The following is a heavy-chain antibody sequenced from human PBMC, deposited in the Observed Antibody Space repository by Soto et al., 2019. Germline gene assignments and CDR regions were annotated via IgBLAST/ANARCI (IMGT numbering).Heavy chain of an antibody. J-gene: IGHJ4*02. CDR1: GGSISSGGYS. V-gene: IGHV4-30-2*01. CDR3: ARDHYFNNNWAFDY. D-gene: IGHD3-10*01. Sequence: PSETLSLTCTVSGGSISSGGYSWSWIRQPPGKGLEWIGYIYHSGSTYYNPSLKSRATISMDKSRNQISLTLTSVTAADTAVYYCARDHYFNNNWAFDYWGQGALVTVSS. CDR2: IYHSGST.